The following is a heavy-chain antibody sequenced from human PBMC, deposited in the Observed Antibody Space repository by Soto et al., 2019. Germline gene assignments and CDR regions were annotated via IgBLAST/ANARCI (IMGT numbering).Heavy chain of an antibody. CDR3: ASVTFGGVVLAH. CDR1: AASFSKYY. Sequence: SETLSLTCTVSAASFSKYYWTWIRQPPGKGLEWIGYVYFNGNTNYNPSLKRRVSISIDTSKNQISLTLNSVTAADTAVYYCASVTFGGVVLAHWGQGTLVTVSS. J-gene: IGHJ4*02. D-gene: IGHD3-16*01. V-gene: IGHV4-59*01. CDR2: VYFNGNT.